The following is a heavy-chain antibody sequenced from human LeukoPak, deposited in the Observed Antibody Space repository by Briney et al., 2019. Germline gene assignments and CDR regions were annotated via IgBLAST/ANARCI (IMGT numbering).Heavy chain of an antibody. D-gene: IGHD5-24*01. V-gene: IGHV3-48*03. J-gene: IGHJ4*02. Sequence: AGGSLRLSCAASGFTFSSYEMNWVRQAPGKGLEWVSYISSSGSTIYYADSVKGRFTISRDNAKISLYLQMNSLRAEDTAVYYCAGRGDGNLYYFDHWGQGTLVTASS. CDR3: AGRGDGNLYYFDH. CDR1: GFTFSSYE. CDR2: ISSSGSTI.